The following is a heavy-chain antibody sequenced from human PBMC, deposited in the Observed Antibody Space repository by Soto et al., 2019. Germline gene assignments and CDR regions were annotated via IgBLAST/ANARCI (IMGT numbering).Heavy chain of an antibody. J-gene: IGHJ4*02. Sequence: GGSLRLSCAASGFSFSTYSMAWVRQAAGKGPQWVSGLSGGGANTFYIDSVRGRFTISVDNSKNTVYLQMDSLRAGDTAVYYCARWSGYADAWGQGTLVTVSS. D-gene: IGHD4-17*01. CDR3: ARWSGYADA. CDR1: GFSFSTYS. CDR2: LSGGGANT. V-gene: IGHV3-23*01.